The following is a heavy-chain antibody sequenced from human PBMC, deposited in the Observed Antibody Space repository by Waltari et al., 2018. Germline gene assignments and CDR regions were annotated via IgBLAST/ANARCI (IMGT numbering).Heavy chain of an antibody. CDR2: IKQDGSEK. CDR1: GFTFRSYW. V-gene: IGHV3-7*01. D-gene: IGHD6-13*01. J-gene: IGHJ4*02. CDR3: AREEVGAAGH. Sequence: EVQLVESGGGLVQPGRSLRLSCAASGFTFRSYWMSWVRQAPGKGLEWVANIKQDGSEKYYVDSVKGRFTISRDNAKNARYLQMNSLRAEDTAVYYCAREEVGAAGHWGQGTLVTVSS.